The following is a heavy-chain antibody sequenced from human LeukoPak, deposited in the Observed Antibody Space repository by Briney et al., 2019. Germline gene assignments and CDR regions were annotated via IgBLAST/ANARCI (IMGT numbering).Heavy chain of an antibody. D-gene: IGHD3-22*01. Sequence: GGSLRLSCAASGLTFSSYAMSWVRQAPGKGLEWVSAISGSGGSTYYADSVKGRFTISRDNSKNTLYLQMNSLRAEDTAVYYCAKASYYYDSSGYWDYWGQGTLVTVSS. CDR3: AKASYYYDSSGYWDY. J-gene: IGHJ4*02. V-gene: IGHV3-23*01. CDR2: ISGSGGST. CDR1: GLTFSSYA.